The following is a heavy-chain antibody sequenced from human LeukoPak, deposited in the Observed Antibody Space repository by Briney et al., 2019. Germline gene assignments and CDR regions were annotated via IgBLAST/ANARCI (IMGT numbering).Heavy chain of an antibody. J-gene: IGHJ4*02. CDR3: ARANMGTDDY. Sequence: PGGSLRLSCAASGFTFSSYSMNWVRQAPGKGLEWVSYISSSSSTMYYADSVKGRFTISRDNAKNSLYLQMNSLRAEDTAVYYCARANMGTDDYWGQGTLVTVSS. D-gene: IGHD7-27*01. V-gene: IGHV3-48*04. CDR1: GFTFSSYS. CDR2: ISSSSSTM.